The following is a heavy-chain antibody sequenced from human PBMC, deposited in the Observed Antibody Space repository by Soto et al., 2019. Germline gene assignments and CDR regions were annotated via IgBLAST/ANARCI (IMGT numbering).Heavy chain of an antibody. V-gene: IGHV3-48*02. J-gene: IGHJ4*02. CDR1: GFTFSSYS. Sequence: PGGSLRLSCAASGFTFSSYSMNWVRQAPGKGLEWVSYISSSSSTIYYADSVKGRFTISRDNAKNSLYLQMNSLRDEDTAVYYCERDRSQINFYYSSGYYVPGLYCGQVSLVPVSA. CDR2: ISSSSSTI. CDR3: ERDRSQINFYYSSGYYVPGLY. D-gene: IGHD3-22*01.